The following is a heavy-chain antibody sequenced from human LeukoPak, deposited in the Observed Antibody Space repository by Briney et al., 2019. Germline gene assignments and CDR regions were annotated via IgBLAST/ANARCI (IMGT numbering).Heavy chain of an antibody. CDR2: IYYSGSS. CDR1: GGSISSSNYY. D-gene: IGHD3-22*01. J-gene: IGHJ4*02. CDR3: ARRNDYYDSSGYYLGLPY. V-gene: IGHV4-39*01. Sequence: SETLSLTCTVSGGSISSSNYYWGWIRQPPAKGLEWIASIYYSGSSYYNPSLKSRVTISVDTSKNQFSLKLDSVTAADTAVYYCARRNDYYDSSGYYLGLPYWGQGTLVTVSS.